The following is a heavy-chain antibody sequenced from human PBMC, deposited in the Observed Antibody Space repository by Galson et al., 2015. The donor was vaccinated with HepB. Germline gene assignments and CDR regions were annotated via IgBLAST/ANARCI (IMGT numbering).Heavy chain of an antibody. CDR3: AKVFPEKTDGWYRQALYYFDS. Sequence: SLRLSCAASGFTLSYYAMSWVRQAPGKGLEWVSAITPSGDNTYSADSLKGRFTISRDNSQNTLFLQMNSLRVDDTAMYFCAKVFPEKTDGWYRQALYYFDSWGQGTRVTVSS. D-gene: IGHD6-19*01. V-gene: IGHV3-23*01. J-gene: IGHJ4*02. CDR1: GFTLSYYA. CDR2: ITPSGDNT.